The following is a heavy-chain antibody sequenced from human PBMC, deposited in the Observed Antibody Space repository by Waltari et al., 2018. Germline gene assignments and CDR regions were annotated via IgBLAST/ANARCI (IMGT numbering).Heavy chain of an antibody. J-gene: IGHJ4*02. CDR2: IQRSGRT. D-gene: IGHD2-15*01. V-gene: IGHV4-4*02. CDR1: GESMSSGDW. CDR3: ARDRGRGIYLDS. Sequence: QIQLQESGPGLVKPSGTLSVTCTVSGESMSSGDWWSWVRQSPEKGLEWIGQIQRSGRTHYNPSFESRVSISIDTSSNQFSLKMTSTTAADTAVYYCARDRGRGIYLDSWGRGTLVTVSA.